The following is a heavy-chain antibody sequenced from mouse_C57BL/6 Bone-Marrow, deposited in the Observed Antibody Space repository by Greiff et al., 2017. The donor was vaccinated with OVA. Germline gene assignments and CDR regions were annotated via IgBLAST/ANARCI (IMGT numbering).Heavy chain of an antibody. V-gene: IGHV6-6*01. CDR2: IRHKANNHAT. D-gene: IGHD2-3*01. Sequence: EVQRVESGGGLVQPGGSMKLSCAASGFTFSDAWMDWVRQSPEQGLEWVAEIRHKANNHATYYAESVKGRFTISRDDSKSSVYLQMNSLRAEDTGIYYDLDVGYCGAMDYWGQGTSVTVSA. CDR3: LDVGYCGAMDY. J-gene: IGHJ4*01. CDR1: GFTFSDAW.